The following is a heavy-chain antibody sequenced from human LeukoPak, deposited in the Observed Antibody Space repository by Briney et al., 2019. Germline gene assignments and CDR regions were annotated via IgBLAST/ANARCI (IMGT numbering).Heavy chain of an antibody. CDR2: INPSGGGT. CDR3: ARDRRYGGNSPLDY. V-gene: IGHV1-46*01. CDR1: GYTFSSYY. D-gene: IGHD4-23*01. J-gene: IGHJ4*02. Sequence: ASVKVSCTASGYTFSSYYMHWVRQAPGQGLEWMGIINPSGGGTNYAQKFQGRVTMTRDTSTTTVYMELSSLRSEDTAIYYCARDRRYGGNSPLDYWGQGTLVTVSS.